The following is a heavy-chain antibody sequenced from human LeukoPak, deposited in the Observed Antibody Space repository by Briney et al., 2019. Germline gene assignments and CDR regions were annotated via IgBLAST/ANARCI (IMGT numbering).Heavy chain of an antibody. V-gene: IGHV1-2*02. J-gene: IGHJ4*02. CDR1: GYTFTGYY. D-gene: IGHD6-6*01. CDR2: INPNSGGT. CDR3: ARDLSSSKWEDY. Sequence: ASVKVSCKASGYTFTGYYMHWVRQAPGQGPEWMGWINPNSGGTNYAQKFQGRVTMTRDTSISTAYMELSRLRSDDTAVYYCARDLSSSKWEDYWGQGTLVTVSS.